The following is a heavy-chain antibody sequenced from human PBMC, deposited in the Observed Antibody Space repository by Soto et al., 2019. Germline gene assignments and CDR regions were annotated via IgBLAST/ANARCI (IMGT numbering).Heavy chain of an antibody. CDR1: GYTFTSYG. CDR2: ISAYNGNT. D-gene: IGHD3-3*01. CDR3: ARDLDFWSGYLDYYGMDV. V-gene: IGHV1-18*04. J-gene: IGHJ6*02. Sequence: ASVKVSCKASGYTFTSYGISWVRQAPGQGLEWMGWISAYNGNTNYAQKPQGRVTMTTDTSTSTAYMELRSLRSDDTAVYYCARDLDFWSGYLDYYGMDVWGQGTTVTVSS.